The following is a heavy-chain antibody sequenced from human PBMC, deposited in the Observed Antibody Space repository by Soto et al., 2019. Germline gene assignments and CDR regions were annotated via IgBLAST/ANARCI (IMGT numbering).Heavy chain of an antibody. D-gene: IGHD5-18*01. Sequence: PXETLSLTCTVSGCSISSGGYYWSWIRQHPGKGLEWIGYIYYSGSTYYNPSLKSRVTIPVDTSKNQFSLKLSSVTAADTAVYYCVRVNTAMALDYWGQGTLVTVSS. J-gene: IGHJ4*02. CDR3: VRVNTAMALDY. CDR2: IYYSGST. CDR1: GCSISSGGYY. V-gene: IGHV4-31*03.